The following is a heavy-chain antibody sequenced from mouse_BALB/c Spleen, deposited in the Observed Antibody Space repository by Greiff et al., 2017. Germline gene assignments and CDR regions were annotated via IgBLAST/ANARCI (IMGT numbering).Heavy chain of an antibody. CDR2: ISYSGST. D-gene: IGHD1-1*01. Sequence: SGPGLVKPSQSLSLTCTVTGYSITSDYAWNWIRQFPGNKLEWMGYISYSGSTSYNPSLKSRISITRDTSKNQFFLQLNSVTTEDTATYYCAYLRSYAMDDWGQGTSVTVSS. CDR3: AYLRSYAMDD. J-gene: IGHJ4*01. CDR1: GYSITSDYA. V-gene: IGHV3-2*02.